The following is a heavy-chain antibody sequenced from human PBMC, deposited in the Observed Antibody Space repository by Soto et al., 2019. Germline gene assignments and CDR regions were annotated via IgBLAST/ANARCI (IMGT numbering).Heavy chain of an antibody. V-gene: IGHV3-72*01. Sequence: EVQLVESGGGLVQPGGSLSLSFAASGFTFSDHYMDWVRQAPGKGLEWVGRIRNKANSYTTNYAASVKGRFTISRDDPKNSLYLQMNSLKTEDTALYYCASGYCSGGSCYSSPGNYWGQGTLVTVSS. CDR3: ASGYCSGGSCYSSPGNY. CDR2: IRNKANSYTT. D-gene: IGHD2-15*01. J-gene: IGHJ4*02. CDR1: GFTFSDHY.